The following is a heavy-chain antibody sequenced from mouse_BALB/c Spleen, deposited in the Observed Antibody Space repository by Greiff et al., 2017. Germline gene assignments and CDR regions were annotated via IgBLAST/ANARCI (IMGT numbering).Heavy chain of an antibody. D-gene: IGHD1-2*01. CDR1: GFTFSSYA. CDR2: ISSGGST. V-gene: IGHV5-6-5*01. Sequence: DVHLVESGGGLVKPGGSLKLSCAASGFTFSSYAMSWVRQTPEKRLEWVASISSGGSTYYPDSVKGRFTISRDNARNILYLQMSSLMSEDTAMYYCARGGTTAYYFDYWGQGTTLTVSS. CDR3: ARGGTTAYYFDY. J-gene: IGHJ2*01.